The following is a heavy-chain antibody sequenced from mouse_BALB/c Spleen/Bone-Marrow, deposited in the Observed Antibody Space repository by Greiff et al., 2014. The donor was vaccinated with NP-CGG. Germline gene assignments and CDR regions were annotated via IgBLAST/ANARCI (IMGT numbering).Heavy chain of an antibody. CDR2: ISSGGSYT. D-gene: IGHD1-1*01. CDR3: ARQDYYGSSPHWYFDV. Sequence: VQLQQSGGGLVKPGGSLKLSCAASGFSFSSYAMSWVRQTPEKRLEWVATISSGGSYTYQADSVKGRFTISRDTAKNTLYLQMSSLRSEDTAMYYCARQDYYGSSPHWYFDVWGAGTTVTVSS. J-gene: IGHJ1*01. CDR1: GFSFSSYA. V-gene: IGHV5-9-3*01.